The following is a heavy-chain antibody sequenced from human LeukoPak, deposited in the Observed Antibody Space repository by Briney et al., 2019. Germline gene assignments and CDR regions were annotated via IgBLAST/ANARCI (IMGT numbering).Heavy chain of an antibody. D-gene: IGHD3-10*01. J-gene: IGHJ6*02. CDR3: ARDVTMVRGAQDYYGMDV. CDR1: GFIFSNYW. CDR2: IKQDGSEN. Sequence: GGSLRLSCAASGFIFSNYWMSWVRQAPGKGLEWVANIKQDGSENYYVDSVKGRFTVSRDDAKNSLYLQMNSLRAEDTAVYFCARDVTMVRGAQDYYGMDVWGQGTTVTVSS. V-gene: IGHV3-7*03.